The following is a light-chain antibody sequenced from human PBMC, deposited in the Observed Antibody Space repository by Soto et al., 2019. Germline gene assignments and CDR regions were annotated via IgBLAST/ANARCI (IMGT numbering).Light chain of an antibody. V-gene: IGLV2-14*01. CDR1: SSDVGGYNY. CDR2: HVS. Sequence: LTQPASVSGSPGQSITISCTGTSSDVGGYNYVSWYQQYPGKAPKLMIYHVSNRPSGVSNRFSGSKSGNSASLTISGLQPEDEADYYCSSYTSTSTYVFGTGTKVTVL. CDR3: SSYTSTSTYV. J-gene: IGLJ1*01.